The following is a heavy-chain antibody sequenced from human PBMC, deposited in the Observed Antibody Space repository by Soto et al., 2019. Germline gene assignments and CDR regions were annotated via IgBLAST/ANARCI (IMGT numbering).Heavy chain of an antibody. CDR3: ARDKDWAFDY. CDR2: IFASSTTI. Sequence: EVQLVESGGGLVQPGGSLRLSCVASGFTFSSYSMVWVRQAPGKGLEWIAYIFASSTTIHYADSVKGRFTVSRDNTQNSLFLLMNSRRAEDTAIYYCARDKDWAFDYWGQGTQVIVSS. CDR1: GFTFSSYS. D-gene: IGHD3-9*01. V-gene: IGHV3-48*04. J-gene: IGHJ4*02.